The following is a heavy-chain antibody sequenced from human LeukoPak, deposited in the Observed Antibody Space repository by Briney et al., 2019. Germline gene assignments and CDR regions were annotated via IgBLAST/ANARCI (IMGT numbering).Heavy chain of an antibody. V-gene: IGHV4-34*01. CDR1: GGSFSGYY. Sequence: SETLSLTCAVYGGSFSGYYWSWIRQPPGKGLEWIGEINHSGSTNYNPSLKSRVTISVDTSKNQFSLKLGSVTAADTAVYYCARERYYYDSSGSPEGFDPWGQGTLVTVSS. D-gene: IGHD3-22*01. CDR2: INHSGST. CDR3: ARERYYYDSSGSPEGFDP. J-gene: IGHJ5*02.